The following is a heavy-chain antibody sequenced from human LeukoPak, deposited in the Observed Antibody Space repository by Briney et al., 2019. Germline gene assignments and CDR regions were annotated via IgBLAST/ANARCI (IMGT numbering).Heavy chain of an antibody. CDR3: ARYFAVPDGGGFDY. V-gene: IGHV1-46*01. J-gene: IGHJ4*02. CDR1: GYTFTNYH. CDR2: INPSGGST. Sequence: ASVKVSCKASGYTFTNYHMNWVRQAPGQGLEWMGIINPSGGSTSYAQKFQGSVTMTRDTSISTVYMELSGLTSDDTAIYYCARYFAVPDGGGFDYWGQGTLVTVSS. D-gene: IGHD3-3*01.